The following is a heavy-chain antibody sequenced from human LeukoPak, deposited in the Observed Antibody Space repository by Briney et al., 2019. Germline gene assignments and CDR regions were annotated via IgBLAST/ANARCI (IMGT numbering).Heavy chain of an antibody. Sequence: ASVKVSCKASGGTFSSYAISWVRQAPGQGLEWMGWISAYNGNTNYAQKLQGRVTMTTDTSTSTAYMELRSLRSDDTAVYYCARDVGDYFDYWGQGTLVTVSS. V-gene: IGHV1-18*01. J-gene: IGHJ4*02. CDR2: ISAYNGNT. CDR1: GGTFSSYA. CDR3: ARDVGDYFDY. D-gene: IGHD3-10*01.